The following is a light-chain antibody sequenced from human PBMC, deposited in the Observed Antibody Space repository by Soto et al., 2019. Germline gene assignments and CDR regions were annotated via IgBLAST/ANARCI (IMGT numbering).Light chain of an antibody. CDR2: GAS. CDR3: QHYVERSPIT. V-gene: IGKV3-20*01. J-gene: IGKJ5*01. Sequence: EIVMTQSPGTLSLSPGERATLSCRASQSVSSRLAWYQQKPGQAPRLLISGASSRATGIPDRFSGSGSGTDFTLTISRLEPADFALYYCQHYVERSPITLGQGTRLEIK. CDR1: QSVSSR.